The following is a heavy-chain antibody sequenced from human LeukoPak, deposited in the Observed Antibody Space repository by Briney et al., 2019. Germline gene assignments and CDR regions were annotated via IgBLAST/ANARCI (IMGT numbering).Heavy chain of an antibody. J-gene: IGHJ4*02. CDR3: ARFSSIAAAFDY. V-gene: IGHV4-4*07. CDR2: IYTSGTT. D-gene: IGHD6-13*01. Sequence: SETLSLTCTVSTYSISSGYYWSWIRQPAGKGLEWIGRIYTSGTTHYNPSLKSRVTMSVDTSKNQFSLNLSSVTAADTAVYYCARFSSIAAAFDYWGLGTLVTVSS. CDR1: TYSISSGYY.